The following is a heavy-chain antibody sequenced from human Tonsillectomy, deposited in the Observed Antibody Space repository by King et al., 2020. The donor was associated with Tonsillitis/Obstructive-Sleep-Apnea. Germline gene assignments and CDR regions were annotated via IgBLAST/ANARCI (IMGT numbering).Heavy chain of an antibody. J-gene: IGHJ6*03. CDR2: ISPYNGNT. CDR3: ARDPLYYYMDV. CDR1: GYTFTSYG. Sequence: VQLVESGAEVKKPGASVKVSCKSSGYTFTSYGINWLRQAPGQGLEWMGWISPYNGNTDYAQKFQGRVTMTTDTSTSTAYMELRSLRSDDTAVYYCARDPLYYYMDVWGKGNTVTVSS. V-gene: IGHV1-18*01.